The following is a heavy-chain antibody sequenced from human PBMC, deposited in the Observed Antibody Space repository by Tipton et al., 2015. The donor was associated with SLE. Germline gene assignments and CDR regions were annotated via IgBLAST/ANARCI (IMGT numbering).Heavy chain of an antibody. CDR2: IYYSGST. CDR3: AREWQQLWYFDP. Sequence: TLSLTCTVSGGSISSGGYYWSWIRQHPGKGLEWIGYIYYSGSTYYNPSLKSRVTISVDTSKNQFSLKLNSVTAADTAVYYCAREWQQLWYFDPWGRGTLVTVSS. D-gene: IGHD6-13*01. V-gene: IGHV4-31*03. J-gene: IGHJ2*01. CDR1: GGSISSGGYY.